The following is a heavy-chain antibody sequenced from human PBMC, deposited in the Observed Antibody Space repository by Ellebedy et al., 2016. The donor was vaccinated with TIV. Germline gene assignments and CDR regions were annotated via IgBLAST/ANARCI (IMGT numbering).Heavy chain of an antibody. CDR3: ARTGDRGRAFDY. CDR2: TYYRSKWSN. CDR1: GDSVSRNSAA. J-gene: IGHJ4*02. D-gene: IGHD7-27*01. V-gene: IGHV6-1*01. Sequence: SQTLSLTXAISGDSVSRNSAAWNWIRQSPSRGLEWLGRTYYRSKWSNDYAVSVKSRITINPDTSKNHFSLQLNSVTPEDTAVYYCARTGDRGRAFDYWGQGTLVTVSS.